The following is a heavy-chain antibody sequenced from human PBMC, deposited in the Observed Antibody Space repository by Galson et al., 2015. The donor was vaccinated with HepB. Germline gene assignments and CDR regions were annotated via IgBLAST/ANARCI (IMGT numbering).Heavy chain of an antibody. CDR2: ISSSGSTI. Sequence: SLRLSCAASGFTFSDYYMSWIRQAPGKGLEWVSYISSSGSTIYYADSVKGRFTISRDNAKNSLYLQMNSLRAEDTAVYYCARTEYLLQETYYDFWSGYFSGSVGDYWGQGTLVTVSS. D-gene: IGHD3-3*01. CDR1: GFTFSDYY. CDR3: ARTEYLLQETYYDFWSGYFSGSVGDY. V-gene: IGHV3-11*01. J-gene: IGHJ4*02.